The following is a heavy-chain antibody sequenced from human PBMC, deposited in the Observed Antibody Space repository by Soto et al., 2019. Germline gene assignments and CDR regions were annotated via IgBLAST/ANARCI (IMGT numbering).Heavy chain of an antibody. CDR1: GFTFTNAW. D-gene: IGHD1-26*01. CDR3: ATRPTFSYVGPEEYLQP. J-gene: IGHJ1*01. V-gene: IGHV3-15*01. Sequence: EVQLVESGGGLVKPGGSLSLSCAASGFTFTNAWMSWVRQAPGKGLDWVGRIKSKADGGTADYAAPVKGRFTISRDDSKNTLYLQMNSLKTEDTAVYYCATRPTFSYVGPEEYLQPWGQGTLVTVSS. CDR2: IKSKADGGTA.